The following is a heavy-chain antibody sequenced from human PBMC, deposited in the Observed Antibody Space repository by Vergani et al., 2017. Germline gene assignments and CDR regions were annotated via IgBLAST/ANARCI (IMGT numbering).Heavy chain of an antibody. Sequence: QVQLVQSGAEVKKSGASVKVSCKASGDTFSDYYIHWVRQAPGQGLEWMAWINPNTGGTNYAQKFQGRVTMTRDTSISTAYMELSRLTSDDTAVYYCARELAAVSYHYGMDVWGQGTTVTVSS. CDR3: ARELAAVSYHYGMDV. J-gene: IGHJ6*02. V-gene: IGHV1-2*02. D-gene: IGHD6-13*01. CDR2: INPNTGGT. CDR1: GDTFSDYY.